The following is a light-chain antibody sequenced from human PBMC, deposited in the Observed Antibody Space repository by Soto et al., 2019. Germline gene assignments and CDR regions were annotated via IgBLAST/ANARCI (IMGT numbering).Light chain of an antibody. J-gene: IGKJ1*01. Sequence: EIVLTQSPATLYSSPGEEATLSCGASQSVSSLLAWYQQKPGQAPRLLIYAASNRATGIPARFSGSGSGTDFTLTISRLEPEDFAVYSCQQRSNWPWTFGQGTKVEI. CDR1: QSVSSL. CDR3: QQRSNWPWT. CDR2: AAS. V-gene: IGKV3-11*01.